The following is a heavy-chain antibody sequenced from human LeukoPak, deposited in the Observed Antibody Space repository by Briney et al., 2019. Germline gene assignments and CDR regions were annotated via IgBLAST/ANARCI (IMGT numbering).Heavy chain of an antibody. V-gene: IGHV4-39*01. CDR3: ARPQRYSNYALDY. Sequence: SETLSLTCTVSGGSVSGSSYYWGWIRQPPGKGLEWIGSIYYSGSTYYKPSLKSRVTMSVDTSKNQFSLKLSSVTAADTAVYYCARPQRYSNYALDYWGQGTLVTVSS. J-gene: IGHJ4*02. CDR2: IYYSGST. D-gene: IGHD4-11*01. CDR1: GGSVSGSSYY.